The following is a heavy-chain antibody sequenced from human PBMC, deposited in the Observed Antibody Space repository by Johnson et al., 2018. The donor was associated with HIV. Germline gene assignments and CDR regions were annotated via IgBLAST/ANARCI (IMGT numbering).Heavy chain of an antibody. J-gene: IGHJ3*02. CDR3: ARGGWGDAFDI. D-gene: IGHD3-16*01. Sequence: VQLVESGGGLVQPGRSLRLSCAASGFSFDAYGMHWVRQPPGKGLEWVAGISFHSGTIGYADSVKGRFTISRDNSKNSLYLQMNSLRAEDTAVYYCARGGWGDAFDIWGQGTMVTVSS. CDR1: GFSFDAYG. CDR2: ISFHSGTI. V-gene: IGHV3-9*01.